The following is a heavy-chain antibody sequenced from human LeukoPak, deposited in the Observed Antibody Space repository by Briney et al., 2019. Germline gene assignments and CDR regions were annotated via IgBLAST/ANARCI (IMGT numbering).Heavy chain of an antibody. Sequence: GRSLRLSCAASGFSFSNYAMHWVRQAPGKGLEWMSVISYDGSNEYYADSIKGRFTISRDNSKKTVYLQMSSLRSEDTAMYYCARALSYGDYAKNDAFDIWGQGTMVTVSS. CDR1: GFSFSNYA. J-gene: IGHJ3*02. CDR2: ISYDGSNE. CDR3: ARALSYGDYAKNDAFDI. D-gene: IGHD4-17*01. V-gene: IGHV3-30-3*01.